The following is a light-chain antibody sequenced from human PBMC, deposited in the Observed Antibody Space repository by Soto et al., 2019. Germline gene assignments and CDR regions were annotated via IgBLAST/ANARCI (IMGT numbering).Light chain of an antibody. V-gene: IGKV1-9*01. CDR3: QQLNSYSFT. CDR2: AAS. CDR1: QGISSY. J-gene: IGKJ3*01. Sequence: DIQLTQSPSFLSASVGDRVTITCRASQGISSYLARYQQKPGKAPKLLIYAASTLQSGVPSRFSGSGSGTEFTLTISSLQPEDFATYYCQQLNSYSFTFGPGTKVDIK.